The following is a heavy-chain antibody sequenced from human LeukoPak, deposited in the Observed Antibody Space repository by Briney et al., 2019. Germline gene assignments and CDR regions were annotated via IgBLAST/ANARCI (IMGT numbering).Heavy chain of an antibody. CDR2: I. J-gene: IGHJ4*02. V-gene: IGHV3-53*01. CDR1: GFTVSSNY. CDR3: ARAKPKNMVRGLIMRRESRYYFDY. Sequence: GGSLRLSCAASGFTVSSNYMSWVRQAPGKGLEWGSVIDSVKGRFTISRDNSKSTLYIQMNSLRAEDTAVYYCARAKPKNMVRGLIMRRESRYYFDYWGQGTLVTVSS. D-gene: IGHD3-10*01.